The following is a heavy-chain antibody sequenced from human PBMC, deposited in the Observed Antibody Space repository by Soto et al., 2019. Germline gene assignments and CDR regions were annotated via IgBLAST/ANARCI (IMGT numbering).Heavy chain of an antibody. CDR1: GFSLSTSGVG. V-gene: IGHV2-5*02. CDR3: AHRLCDSSCYWDVGFFDY. Sequence: QITLKESGPTLVKPTQTLTLTCTFSGFSLSTSGVGVGWIRQPPGKALECLALIYWDDDKRYSPSLKSRLSVTKDTSQHAVILTMTNMHHVDTGTYYCAHRLCDSSCYWDVGFFDYWGQGTLVTVSS. CDR2: IYWDDDK. D-gene: IGHD2-15*01. J-gene: IGHJ4*02.